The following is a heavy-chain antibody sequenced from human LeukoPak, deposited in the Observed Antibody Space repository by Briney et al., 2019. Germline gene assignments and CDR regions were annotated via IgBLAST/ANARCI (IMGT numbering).Heavy chain of an antibody. V-gene: IGHV3-30*04. D-gene: IGHD5-18*01. CDR1: GFIFSSCA. J-gene: IGHJ4*02. CDR3: ARVVDVNSYGLFDY. Sequence: PGRSLRLSCVASGFIFSSCAMYWVRQAPGKGLEWVAVISHDGTIEYYTDSVKGRFTISRDNSKNRLYLQMNSLRAEDTAVYYCARVVDVNSYGLFDYWGQGTLVTVSS. CDR2: ISHDGTIE.